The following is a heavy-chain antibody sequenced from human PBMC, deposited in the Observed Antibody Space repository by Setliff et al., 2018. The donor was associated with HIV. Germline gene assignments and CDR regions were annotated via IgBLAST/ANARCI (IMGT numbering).Heavy chain of an antibody. V-gene: IGHV4-31*03. J-gene: IGHJ4*02. Sequence: PSETLSLTCTVSGGSISRGGYYWNWIRQLPGQGLEWMGYISHSGGTYYNPSLEGRVSLSVDTSKNQFSLHLSSVTAADTAVYYCATSPAGEILGSRPFYFDYWGQGTLVTVSS. D-gene: IGHD3-10*01. CDR1: GGSISRGGYY. CDR3: ATSPAGEILGSRPFYFDY. CDR2: ISHSGGT.